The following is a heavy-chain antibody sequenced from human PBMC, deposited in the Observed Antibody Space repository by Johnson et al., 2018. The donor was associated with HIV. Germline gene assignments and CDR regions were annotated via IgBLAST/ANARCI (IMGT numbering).Heavy chain of an antibody. CDR2: ISYDGSNK. Sequence: QVQLVESGGGLVQPGRSLRLSCAASGFTFDDYAMHWVRQAPGKGLEWVAVISYDGSNKYYADSVKGRFTISRDNAKNSLYLQMNSLRAEDTAVYYCARDDAFDIWGQGTMVTVSS. CDR1: GFTFDDYA. V-gene: IGHV3-30*04. J-gene: IGHJ3*02. CDR3: ARDDAFDI.